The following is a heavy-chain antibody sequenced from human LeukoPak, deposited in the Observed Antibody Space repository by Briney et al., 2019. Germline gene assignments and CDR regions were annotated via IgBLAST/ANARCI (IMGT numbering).Heavy chain of an antibody. J-gene: IGHJ3*02. Sequence: GGSLRLSCEASGFTFSAYAMTWVRQAPGQGLEWVSSIGSDNKPHYSESVKGRFTISRDNAKNSLYLQLNSLTAEDTAVCYCVRDEIRSGAFDIWGQGTMVTVSS. D-gene: IGHD3-10*01. V-gene: IGHV3-69-1*02. CDR2: IGSDNKP. CDR1: GFTFSAYA. CDR3: VRDEIRSGAFDI.